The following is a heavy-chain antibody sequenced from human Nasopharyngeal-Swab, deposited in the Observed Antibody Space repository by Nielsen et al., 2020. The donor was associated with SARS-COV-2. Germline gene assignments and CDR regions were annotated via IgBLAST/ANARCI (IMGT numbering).Heavy chain of an antibody. J-gene: IGHJ4*02. CDR3: ARGRIGCGGDCPDAEIDY. CDR1: GFTFSSYA. Sequence: GESLKISYAASGFTFSSYAMHWVRQAPGKGLEWVAVISYDGSNKYYADSVKGRFTISRDNSKNTLYLQMNSLRAEDTAVYYCARGRIGCGGDCPDAEIDYWGQGTLVTVSS. V-gene: IGHV3-30-3*01. CDR2: ISYDGSNK. D-gene: IGHD2-21*02.